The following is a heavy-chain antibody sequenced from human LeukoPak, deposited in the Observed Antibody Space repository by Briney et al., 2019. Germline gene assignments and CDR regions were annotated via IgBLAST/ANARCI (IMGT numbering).Heavy chain of an antibody. D-gene: IGHD3-10*01. V-gene: IGHV4-38-2*01. CDR2: IYHSGST. J-gene: IGHJ4*02. Sequence: SETLSLTCAVSGYSISSGYYWGWIRQPPGKGLEWIGSIYHSGSTYYNPSLKSRVTISVDTSKNQFSLKLSPVTAADTAVYYCARVVTMVRGWGQGTLVTVSS. CDR3: ARVVTMVRG. CDR1: GYSISSGYY.